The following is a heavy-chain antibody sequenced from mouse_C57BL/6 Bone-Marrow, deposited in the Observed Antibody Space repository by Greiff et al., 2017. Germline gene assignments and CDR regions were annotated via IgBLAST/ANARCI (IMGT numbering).Heavy chain of an antibody. V-gene: IGHV10-1*01. D-gene: IGHD1-1*01. CDR2: IRSKSNNYAT. Sequence: EVQLVESGGGLVQPKGSLKLSCAASGFSFNTYAMNWVRQAPGKGLEWVARIRSKSNNYATYYADSVKDRFTISRDDSESMLYLQMNNLKTEDTAMYYCVRGTTVVEDWYFDVWGTGTTVTVSS. CDR3: VRGTTVVEDWYFDV. J-gene: IGHJ1*03. CDR1: GFSFNTYA.